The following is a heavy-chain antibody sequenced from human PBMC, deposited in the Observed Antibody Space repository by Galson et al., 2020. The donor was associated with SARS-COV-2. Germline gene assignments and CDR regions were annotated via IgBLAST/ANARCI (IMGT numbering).Heavy chain of an antibody. CDR2: IKQDGSEK. CDR3: GRERGGAIGASTIDY. V-gene: IGHV3-7*01. CDR1: GFTFSNYW. D-gene: IGHD6-25*01. Sequence: GGSLRLSCAASGFTFSNYWMTWVRQVPGKGLEWVANIKQDGSEKQCVDSVKGRFTISSDNTENSLYLQMNSLRDDDTAVYYWGRERGGAIGASTIDYWGQGTLVSVS. J-gene: IGHJ4*02.